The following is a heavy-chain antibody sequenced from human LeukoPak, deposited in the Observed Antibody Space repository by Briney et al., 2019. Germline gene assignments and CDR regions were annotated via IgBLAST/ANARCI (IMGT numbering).Heavy chain of an antibody. V-gene: IGHV4-59*01. D-gene: IGHD3-10*01. Sequence: SETLSLTCTVSGGSISTYYWSWIRQPPGKGLEWIGYIYHSGSTKYNPSLKSRVTISVDTSKNQFSLKLSSVTAADTAVYYCARADSYYYGSGSYSYIDYWGQGTLVTVSS. J-gene: IGHJ4*02. CDR3: ARADSYYYGSGSYSYIDY. CDR1: GGSISTYY. CDR2: IYHSGST.